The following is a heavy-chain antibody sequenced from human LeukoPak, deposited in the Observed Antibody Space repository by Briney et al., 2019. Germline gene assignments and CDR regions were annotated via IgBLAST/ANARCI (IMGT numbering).Heavy chain of an antibody. CDR1: GFTFSSYG. Sequence: GGSLRLSCAASGFTFSSYGMHWVRQARGEGLEWVSVIRSDGSTNHADSVKGRFTISRDNSKNTLYLQMNNLRAEDTAMYYCAREMYSGMYNDAFDIWDQGTKVTVSS. D-gene: IGHD1-26*01. J-gene: IGHJ3*02. V-gene: IGHV3-NL1*01. CDR3: AREMYSGMYNDAFDI. CDR2: IRSDGST.